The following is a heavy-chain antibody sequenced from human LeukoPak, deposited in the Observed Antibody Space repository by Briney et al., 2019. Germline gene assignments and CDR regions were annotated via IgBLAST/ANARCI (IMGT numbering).Heavy chain of an antibody. CDR1: GFTFSNAW. J-gene: IGHJ4*02. V-gene: IGHV3-15*01. CDR2: IKSKTDGGTT. Sequence: GGSLRLSCAASGFTFSNAWMSWVRQAPGKGQEWVGRIKSKTDGGTTDNAAPVKGRFTISRDDSKNTLNLQMNSLGTEDTAVYYCTTFGHCSSTSCYSGWGQGTLVTVSS. D-gene: IGHD2-2*01. CDR3: TTFGHCSSTSCYSG.